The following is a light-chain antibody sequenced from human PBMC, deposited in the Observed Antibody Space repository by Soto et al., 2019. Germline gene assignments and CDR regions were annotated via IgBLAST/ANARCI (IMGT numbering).Light chain of an antibody. Sequence: DIQMAESPYSVSASVGGRVTITCQSIQDISTYLNWYQHKPGKSPKLLIYAASSLQSGVPSRFSGSGSGTEFTLXISSLQPDDFATYYCQHYNSYSEAFGKGTKV. CDR3: QHYNSYSEA. CDR2: AAS. CDR1: QDISTY. J-gene: IGKJ1*01. V-gene: IGKV1-16*01.